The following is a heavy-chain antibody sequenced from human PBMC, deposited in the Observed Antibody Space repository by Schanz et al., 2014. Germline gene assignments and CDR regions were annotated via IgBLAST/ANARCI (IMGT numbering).Heavy chain of an antibody. D-gene: IGHD3-10*01. V-gene: IGHV3-33*03. Sequence: QVQLVESGGGVVQPGGSLRLSCAASGFIFSNYGMHWVRQAPGKGLEWVAVIWSDGSTKYYADSVKGRFTISRDNAKNSLYLQMNSLRAEDTAVYYCASGVHVSSLQKGLQFWGRGTLVIVSS. CDR2: IWSDGSTK. CDR1: GFIFSNYG. J-gene: IGHJ1*01. CDR3: ASGVHVSSLQKGLQF.